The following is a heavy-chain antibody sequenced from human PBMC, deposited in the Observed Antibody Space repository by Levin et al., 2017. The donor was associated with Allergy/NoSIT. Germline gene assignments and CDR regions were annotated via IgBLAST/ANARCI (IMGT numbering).Heavy chain of an antibody. D-gene: IGHD3-10*01. CDR3: ARDRRDDYGSGGTRYYFYHMDV. CDR1: GGSVSSGTYY. V-gene: IGHV4-61*01. J-gene: IGHJ6*02. Sequence: SETLSLTCTVSGGSVSSGTYYWSWIRQSPGKRLEWIGYIYASESTSYNPSLRSRVTISVDTSKNQFSLKRTSVTAADTAVYYCARDRRDDYGSGGTRYYFYHMDVWGQGTTVTVSS. CDR2: IYASEST.